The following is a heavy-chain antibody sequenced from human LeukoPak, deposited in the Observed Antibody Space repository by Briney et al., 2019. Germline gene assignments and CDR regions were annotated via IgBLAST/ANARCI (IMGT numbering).Heavy chain of an antibody. J-gene: IGHJ4*02. V-gene: IGHV4-34*01. CDR1: GGSFSGYY. Sequence: SETLSLTCAVYGGSFSGYYWSWIRQPPGKGLEWIGEINHSGSTNYNPSFKSRVTISVDTSKNQFSLKLSSVTAADTAVYYCARGPRSVRPVRFDYWGQGTLVTVSS. CDR2: INHSGST. D-gene: IGHD3-22*01. CDR3: ARGPRSVRPVRFDY.